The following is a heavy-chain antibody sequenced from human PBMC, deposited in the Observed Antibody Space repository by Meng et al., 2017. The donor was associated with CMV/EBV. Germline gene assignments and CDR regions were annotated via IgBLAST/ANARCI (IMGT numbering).Heavy chain of an antibody. Sequence: GESLKISCAASGFTFSSYAMSWVRQAPGKGLEWVSAISGSGGSPYYADSVKGRCTISRDNSKKTLYLQMNSLRAEDTAVYYCAKPPPRGFYGMDVWGQGTTVTVSS. J-gene: IGHJ6*02. CDR1: GFTFSSYA. V-gene: IGHV3-23*01. CDR3: AKPPPRGFYGMDV. CDR2: ISGSGGSP. D-gene: IGHD1-14*01.